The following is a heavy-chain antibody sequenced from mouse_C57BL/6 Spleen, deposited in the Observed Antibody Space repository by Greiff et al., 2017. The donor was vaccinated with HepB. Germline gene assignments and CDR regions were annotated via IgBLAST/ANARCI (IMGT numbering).Heavy chain of an antibody. CDR3: ARGGGYFDV. V-gene: IGHV1-61*01. Sequence: QVQLQQPGAELVRPGSSVKLSCKASGYTFTSYWMEWVKQRPGQGLEWIGNIYPSDSETHYNQKFKDKATLTVDKSSSKAYMQLSSLTSEDSAVYYCARGGGYFDVWGTGTTVTVSS. J-gene: IGHJ1*03. CDR1: GYTFTSYW. CDR2: IYPSDSET.